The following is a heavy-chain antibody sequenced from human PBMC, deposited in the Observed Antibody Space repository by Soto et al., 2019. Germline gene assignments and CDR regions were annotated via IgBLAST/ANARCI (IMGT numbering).Heavy chain of an antibody. V-gene: IGHV3-23*01. J-gene: IGHJ6*02. D-gene: IGHD3-9*01. CDR3: AKDARGYDILTGYLDGMDV. CDR2: ISGSGGST. Sequence: GGSLRLSCAASGFTFSSYAMSWVRQAPGKGLEWVSAISGSGGSTYYADSVKGRFTIPRDNSKNTLYLQMNSLRAEDTAVYYCAKDARGYDILTGYLDGMDVWGQGTTVTVSS. CDR1: GFTFSSYA.